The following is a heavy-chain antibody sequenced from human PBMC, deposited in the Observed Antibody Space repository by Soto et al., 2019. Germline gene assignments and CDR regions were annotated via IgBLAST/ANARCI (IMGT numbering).Heavy chain of an antibody. V-gene: IGHV3-7*01. CDR2: IKQDGSKQ. Sequence: EVQLVQSGGGLVQPGGALRPSFVASQFSFSNYCMSGVRHAPGKGLEWVANIKQDGSKQYYVDSVKGRFTISRDNAKNSLSLQMDSLRAEDTAVYYCARDLAFDAFDIWGQGTMVTVSS. CDR1: QFSFSNYC. J-gene: IGHJ3*02. CDR3: ARDLAFDAFDI.